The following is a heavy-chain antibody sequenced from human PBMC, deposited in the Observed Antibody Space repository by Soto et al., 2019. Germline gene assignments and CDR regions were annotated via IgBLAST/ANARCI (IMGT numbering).Heavy chain of an antibody. CDR2: FSSSGYTI. D-gene: IGHD3-3*01. CDR3: ATGRGGRSED. V-gene: IGHV3-11*01. J-gene: IGHJ4*01. Sequence: QVQLVESGGGLVKPGGALRLSCEASGFTFSGYYMTWIRQAPGKGLEWISYFSSSGYTIRYADSVEGRFTVSRDDAKKTLYLKMNSLRAEDTAVYYCATGRGGRSEDWGHGTLVTVSS. CDR1: GFTFSGYY.